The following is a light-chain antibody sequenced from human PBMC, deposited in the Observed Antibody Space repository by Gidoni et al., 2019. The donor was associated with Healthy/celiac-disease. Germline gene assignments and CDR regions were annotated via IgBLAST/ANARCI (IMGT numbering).Light chain of an antibody. CDR2: DAS. CDR1: QDISNY. V-gene: IGKV1-33*01. J-gene: IGKJ3*01. CDR3: QQYDNTHSA. Sequence: DITMTPSPSSLSASVGDRVTITCQASQDISNYLNWYQQKPGKAPKLLIYDASNLETGVPSRFSGSGSGTDFTFTISSLQPEDIATYYCQQYDNTHSAFGPGTKVEIK.